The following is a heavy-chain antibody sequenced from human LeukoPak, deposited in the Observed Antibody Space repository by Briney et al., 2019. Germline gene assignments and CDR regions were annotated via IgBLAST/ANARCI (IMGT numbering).Heavy chain of an antibody. D-gene: IGHD3-9*01. CDR1: GFTFSNFW. CDR3: ASDQASGTFTIPFGC. V-gene: IGHV3-7*01. Sequence: GGSLRLSCEASGFTFSNFWISWVRQAPGKGLEWVAHIKQDGSETYHVDSVKGRFTISRDNTRNSLYLQMNSLRAEDTAVYYCASDQASGTFTIPFGCWGQGTLVTVSS. J-gene: IGHJ4*02. CDR2: IKQDGSET.